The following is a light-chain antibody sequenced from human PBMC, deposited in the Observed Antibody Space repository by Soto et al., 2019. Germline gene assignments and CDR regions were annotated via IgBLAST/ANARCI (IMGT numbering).Light chain of an antibody. J-gene: IGLJ2*01. CDR1: SSNIGARGAGYD. V-gene: IGLV1-40*01. CDR3: QSYDSRLSGVV. Sequence: QSVLTQPPSVSGAPGQRVIISCTGSSSNIGARGAGYDVHWYQHLPGTAPKLLIYGNNNRPSGVPDRFSGSKSGTSASLAITGLQAEDEADYYCQSYDSRLSGVVFGGGTKLTVL. CDR2: GNN.